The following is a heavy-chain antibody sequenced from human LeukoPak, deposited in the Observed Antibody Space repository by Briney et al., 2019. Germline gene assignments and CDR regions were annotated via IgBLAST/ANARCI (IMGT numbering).Heavy chain of an antibody. CDR3: ARGFDSCITMVRGVIISPATPCLSYGMDV. CDR2: ISYDGDDGSNI. V-gene: IGHV3-30-3*01. D-gene: IGHD3-10*01. Sequence: GGSLRLSCAASGFTFRSYAMHWVRQAPGKGLEWVAVISYDGDDGSNIYYADSVKGRFTISRDNSKSTLYPQMNSLRAEDTAVYYCARGFDSCITMVRGVIISPATPCLSYGMDVWGQGTTVTVSS. CDR1: GFTFRSYA. J-gene: IGHJ6*02.